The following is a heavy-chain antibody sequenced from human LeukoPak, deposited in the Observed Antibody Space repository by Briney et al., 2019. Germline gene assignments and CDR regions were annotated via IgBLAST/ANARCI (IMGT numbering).Heavy chain of an antibody. CDR3: ARLSGSWGYYYYMDV. D-gene: IGHD1-26*01. CDR1: GYTFTSYG. Sequence: GASVKVSCKASGYTFTSYGISWMRQAPGQGLEWMGWISAYNGNTNYAQKLQGRVTMTTDTSTSTAYMELRSLRSDDTAVYYCARLSGSWGYYYYMDVWGKGTTVTVSS. J-gene: IGHJ6*03. V-gene: IGHV1-18*01. CDR2: ISAYNGNT.